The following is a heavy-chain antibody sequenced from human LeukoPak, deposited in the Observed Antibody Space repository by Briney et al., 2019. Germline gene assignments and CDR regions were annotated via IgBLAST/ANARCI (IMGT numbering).Heavy chain of an antibody. CDR2: LSGDGGST. Sequence: GGSLRLSCAASGFTFDDYAMHWVRQAPGKGLEWVSLLSGDGGSTYYADSVKGRFTISRDNSKNSLYLQMNSLRTEDTALYYCAKDGSIGDFWSGLNWFDPWGQGTLVTVS. J-gene: IGHJ5*02. CDR3: AKDGSIGDFWSGLNWFDP. CDR1: GFTFDDYA. D-gene: IGHD3-3*01. V-gene: IGHV3-43*02.